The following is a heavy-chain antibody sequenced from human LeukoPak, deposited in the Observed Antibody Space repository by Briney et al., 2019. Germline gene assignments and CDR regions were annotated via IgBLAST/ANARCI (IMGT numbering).Heavy chain of an antibody. CDR1: GGSISSYY. J-gene: IGHJ4*02. V-gene: IGHV4-59*08. CDR2: IYYSGST. D-gene: IGHD1-26*01. Sequence: PSETPSLTCTVSGGSISSYYWSWIRQPPGKGLEWIGYIYYSGSTNYNPSLKSRVTISVDTSKNQFSLKLSSVTAADTAVYYCARRVGWFDYWGQGTLVTVSS. CDR3: ARRVGWFDY.